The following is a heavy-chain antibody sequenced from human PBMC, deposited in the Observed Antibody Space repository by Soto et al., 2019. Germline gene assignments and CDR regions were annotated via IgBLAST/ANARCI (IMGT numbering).Heavy chain of an antibody. Sequence: GGSLRLSCAASGFTFSSYSMNWVRQAPGKGLEWVSYISSSSSTIYYADSVKGRFTISRDNAKNSLYLQMNSLRAEDTAVDYCARVRGIAARPSYYYGMDVWGQGTTVTVSS. J-gene: IGHJ6*02. CDR2: ISSSSSTI. CDR3: ARVRGIAARPSYYYGMDV. V-gene: IGHV3-48*04. CDR1: GFTFSSYS. D-gene: IGHD6-6*01.